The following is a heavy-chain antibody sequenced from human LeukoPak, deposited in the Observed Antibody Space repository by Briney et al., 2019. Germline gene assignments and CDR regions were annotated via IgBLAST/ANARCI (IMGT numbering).Heavy chain of an antibody. CDR2: IYYSGST. Sequence: SETLSLTCTVSGGSISSYYLSWIRQPPGKGLEWIGYIYYSGSTNYNPSLKSRVTISVDTSKNQFSLKLSSVTAADTAVYYCARGSVAGQYFQHWGQGTLVTVSS. V-gene: IGHV4-59*01. CDR1: GGSISSYY. J-gene: IGHJ1*01. CDR3: ARGSVAGQYFQH. D-gene: IGHD6-19*01.